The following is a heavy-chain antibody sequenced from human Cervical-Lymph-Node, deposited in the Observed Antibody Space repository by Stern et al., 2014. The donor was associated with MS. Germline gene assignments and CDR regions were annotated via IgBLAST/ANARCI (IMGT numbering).Heavy chain of an antibody. Sequence: QVQLVESGGGVVQPGRSLRLSCAASGFTFSSYGMHWVRQAPGKGLEWGAVIWYDGNNKYYADSVKGRFTISRDNSKNTLYLQMNSLRAEDTAVYYCAKGIAAAGYYYGMDVWGQGTTVTVSS. J-gene: IGHJ6*02. CDR3: AKGIAAAGYYYGMDV. D-gene: IGHD6-13*01. V-gene: IGHV3-33*06. CDR1: GFTFSSYG. CDR2: IWYDGNNK.